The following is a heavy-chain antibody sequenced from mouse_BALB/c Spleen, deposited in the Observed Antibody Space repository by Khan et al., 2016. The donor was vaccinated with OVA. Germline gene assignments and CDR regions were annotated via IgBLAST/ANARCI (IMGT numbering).Heavy chain of an antibody. CDR2: IWVGGSA. CDR3: ARNRDGGSYWYFDV. J-gene: IGHJ1*01. D-gene: IGHD3-3*01. V-gene: IGHV2-6-4*01. CDR1: GFSLSRYS. Sequence: QVQLQQPGPGLVAPSQSLSITCTVSGFSLSRYSIHWVRQPPGKGLEWLGMIWVGGSADYNSALKSRLSISKDNSKSQVFLKMNSLQTDDTAMYYCARNRDGGSYWYFDVWGAGTTVTVSS.